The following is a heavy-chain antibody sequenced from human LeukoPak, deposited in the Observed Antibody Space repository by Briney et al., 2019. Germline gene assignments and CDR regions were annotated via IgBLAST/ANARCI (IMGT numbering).Heavy chain of an antibody. CDR2: INYSGSI. V-gene: IGHV4-34*01. CDR1: GGSFSGYY. J-gene: IGHJ3*02. Sequence: SETLSLTCGVYGGSFSGYYWSWIRQPPGKGLEWIGEINYSGSINYNPSLKSRVTISVDTSKNQFSLKLSSVTAADTAVYYCARAKLLFDIWGQGTMVTVSS. D-gene: IGHD1-26*01. CDR3: ARAKLLFDI.